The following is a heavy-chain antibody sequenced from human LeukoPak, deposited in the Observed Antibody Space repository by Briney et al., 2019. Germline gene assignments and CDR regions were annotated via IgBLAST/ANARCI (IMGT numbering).Heavy chain of an antibody. CDR3: ATTTVVPAAIPMHPPAGLDY. D-gene: IGHD2-2*01. CDR1: GFTFSSYG. Sequence: GGSLRLSCAASGFTFSSYGMHWVRQAPGKGLEWVAFIRYDGSNKYYADSVKGRFTISRDNSKNTLYLQMNSLRAEDTAVYYCATTTVVPAAIPMHPPAGLDYWGQGTLVTVSS. J-gene: IGHJ4*02. V-gene: IGHV3-30*02. CDR2: IRYDGSNK.